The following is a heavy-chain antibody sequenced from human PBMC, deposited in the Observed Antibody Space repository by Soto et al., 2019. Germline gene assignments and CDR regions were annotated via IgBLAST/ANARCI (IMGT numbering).Heavy chain of an antibody. CDR2: MNPNSGST. D-gene: IGHD2-15*01. CDR1: GYTFTNYD. J-gene: IGHJ6*02. V-gene: IGHV1-8*01. Sequence: QVQLVQSGAEVKKPGASVKVSCKTSGYTFTNYDINWVRQATGQGLEWMGWMNPNSGSTGYAQKFQGSVTMTGNTSIXTAXMXPSSLGSEDTAVYYCARGRGMVVTTTRTYHYYAMDVWGQGTTVTVSS. CDR3: ARGRGMVVTTTRTYHYYAMDV.